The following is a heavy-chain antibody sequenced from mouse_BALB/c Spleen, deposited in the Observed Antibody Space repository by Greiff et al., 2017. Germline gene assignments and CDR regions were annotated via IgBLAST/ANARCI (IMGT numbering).Heavy chain of an antibody. CDR3: TRAPLLRPFYYFDY. Sequence: LQQPGSELVRPGASVKLSCKASGYTFTSYWMHWVKQRHGQGLEWIGNIYPGSGSTNYDEKFKSKGTLTVDTSSSTAYMHLSSLTSEDSAVYYCTRAPLLRPFYYFDYWGQGTTLTVSS. V-gene: IGHV1S22*01. CDR2: IYPGSGST. D-gene: IGHD1-2*01. J-gene: IGHJ2*01. CDR1: GYTFTSYW.